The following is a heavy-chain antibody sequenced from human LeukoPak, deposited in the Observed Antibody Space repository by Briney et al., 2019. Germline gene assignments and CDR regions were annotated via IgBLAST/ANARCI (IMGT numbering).Heavy chain of an antibody. CDR3: ARGHYGLDY. CDR2: ITSSSTYT. CDR1: GXTFSNHY. J-gene: IGHJ4*02. V-gene: IGHV3-11*05. Sequence: GGSLRLSCAASGXTFSNHYMTWIRQAPGKGLEWVSYITSSSTYTEYADSVKGRFTVSRDNARNSLYLQMNSLRADDTAVYYCARGHYGLDYWGQGALVTVSS. D-gene: IGHD3-10*01.